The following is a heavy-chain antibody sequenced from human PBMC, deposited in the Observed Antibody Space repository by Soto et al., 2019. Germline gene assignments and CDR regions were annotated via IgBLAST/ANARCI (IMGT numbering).Heavy chain of an antibody. CDR3: ARESLFLEWLSLDWFDP. V-gene: IGHV3-48*02. CDR2: ISSSSSTI. D-gene: IGHD3-3*01. CDR1: GFTSSRYT. J-gene: IGHJ5*02. Sequence: GGALRLSWAASGFTSSRYTMNWVRQAPEKGLEWVSYISSSSSTIYYADSVKGRFTISRDNAKNSLYLQMNSLRDEDTAVYYCARESLFLEWLSLDWFDPSSRGTLVTVSS.